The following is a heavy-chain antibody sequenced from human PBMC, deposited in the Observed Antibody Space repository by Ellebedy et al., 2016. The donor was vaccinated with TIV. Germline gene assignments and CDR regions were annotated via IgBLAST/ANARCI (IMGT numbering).Heavy chain of an antibody. D-gene: IGHD6-13*01. Sequence: GESLKISCAASGFTFSSYWMSWVRQAPGKGLEWVANIKQDGSEKYYVDSVKGRFTISRDNAKNSLYLQMNSLTVEDMALYYCAKGAGSREYDAMDVWGQGTTVTVFS. CDR2: IKQDGSEK. CDR3: AKGAGSREYDAMDV. J-gene: IGHJ6*02. V-gene: IGHV3-7*03. CDR1: GFTFSSYW.